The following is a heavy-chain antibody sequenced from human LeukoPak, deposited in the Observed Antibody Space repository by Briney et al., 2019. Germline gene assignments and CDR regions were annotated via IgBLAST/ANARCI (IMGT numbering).Heavy chain of an antibody. CDR1: GYTFTSYD. D-gene: IGHD1-26*01. Sequence: ASVKVSCKASGYTFTSYDINWVRQATGQGLEWMGWMSPNSGNTGYAQKFQGRVTMTRDTSISTAYMELNSLRSEDTAVYYCTREAIVGAINDYWGQGTLVTVSS. J-gene: IGHJ4*02. V-gene: IGHV1-8*01. CDR3: TREAIVGAINDY. CDR2: MSPNSGNT.